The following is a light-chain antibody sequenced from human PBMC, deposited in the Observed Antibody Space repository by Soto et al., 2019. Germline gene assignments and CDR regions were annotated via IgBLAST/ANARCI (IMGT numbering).Light chain of an antibody. CDR1: SSDVGGYNY. CDR3: SSYTSSNTVV. J-gene: IGLJ2*01. Sequence: QSALTQPASVSGSPGQSITISCTGTSSDVGGYNYVSWYQQHPGTAPKLMIYEVSSRPSGVSNRFSGSKSGNTASLTISGLKAEDEADYYCSSYTSSNTVVFGGGTKLTVL. CDR2: EVS. V-gene: IGLV2-14*01.